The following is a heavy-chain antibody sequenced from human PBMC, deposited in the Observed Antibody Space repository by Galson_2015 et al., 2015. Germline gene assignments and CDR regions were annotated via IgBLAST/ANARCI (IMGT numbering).Heavy chain of an antibody. CDR3: AKERRVVVTASTAYYYYYMDV. CDR2: ISWDGGST. J-gene: IGHJ6*03. CDR1: GFTFDDYA. D-gene: IGHD2-21*02. Sequence: SLRLSCAASGFTFDDYAMHWVRQAPGKGLEWVSLISWDGGSTYYADSVKGRFTISRDNSKNSLYLQMNSLRAEDTALYYCAKERRVVVTASTAYYYYYMDVWGKGTTVTVSS. V-gene: IGHV3-43D*04.